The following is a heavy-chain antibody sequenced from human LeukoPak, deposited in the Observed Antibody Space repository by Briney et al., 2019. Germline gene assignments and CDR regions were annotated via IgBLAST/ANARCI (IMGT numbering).Heavy chain of an antibody. CDR3: AGTYYYDSSGYYPAFDY. CDR2: INAANGST. D-gene: IGHD3-22*01. V-gene: IGHV1-3*01. CDR1: GYSFTDYA. Sequence: GASVNVSCKASGYSFTDYAMHWVRQAPGQRLEWMGWINAANGSTKYSQNFQGRVTITRDTSASTAYMELSSLRSEDTAVYYCAGTYYYDSSGYYPAFDYWGQGTLVTVSS. J-gene: IGHJ4*02.